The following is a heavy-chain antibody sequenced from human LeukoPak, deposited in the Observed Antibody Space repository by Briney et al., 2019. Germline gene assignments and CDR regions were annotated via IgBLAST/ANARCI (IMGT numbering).Heavy chain of an antibody. D-gene: IGHD2-15*01. V-gene: IGHV4-34*01. CDR2: INHSGST. Sequence: SETLFLTCAVYGGSFSGYYWSWIRQTPGKGMEWIGEINHSGSTNYKPFLKSRVTISLDPSKNQFSLRLSSVTAADTAVDYCARDPYCSGGSCYLWFDPWGQGTLVTVSS. J-gene: IGHJ5*02. CDR3: ARDPYCSGGSCYLWFDP. CDR1: GGSFSGYY.